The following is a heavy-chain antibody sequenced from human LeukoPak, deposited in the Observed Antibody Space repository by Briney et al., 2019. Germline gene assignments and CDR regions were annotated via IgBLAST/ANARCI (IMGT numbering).Heavy chain of an antibody. D-gene: IGHD5-18*01. V-gene: IGHV1-69*13. J-gene: IGHJ4*02. Sequence: ASVKVSCKASGGTFSSYAISWVRQAPGQGLEWMGGIIPIFGTANYAQKFQGRVAITADESTSTAYMELSSLRSEDTVVYYCARDPAGETAMGREGDYWGQGTLVTVSS. CDR2: IIPIFGTA. CDR3: ARDPAGETAMGREGDY. CDR1: GGTFSSYA.